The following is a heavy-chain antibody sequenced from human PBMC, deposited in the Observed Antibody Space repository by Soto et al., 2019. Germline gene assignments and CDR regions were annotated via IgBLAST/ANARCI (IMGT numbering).Heavy chain of an antibody. J-gene: IGHJ6*02. D-gene: IGHD3-3*01. V-gene: IGHV3-48*02. CDR2: ISSSSNTI. CDR3: ARFDHYYDFWSGSNYYYGMDV. Sequence: GESLKISCAASGFTFSSYSMNWVRQAPGKGLEWVSYISSSSNTIYYADSVKGRFTISRDNAKNSLYLQMNSLRDEDTAVYYCARFDHYYDFWSGSNYYYGMDVWGQGTTVTVSS. CDR1: GFTFSSYS.